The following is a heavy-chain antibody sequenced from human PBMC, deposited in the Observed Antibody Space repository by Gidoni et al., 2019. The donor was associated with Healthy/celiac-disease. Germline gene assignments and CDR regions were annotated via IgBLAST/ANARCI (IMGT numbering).Heavy chain of an antibody. CDR3: AREIVGATVGMDV. J-gene: IGHJ6*02. V-gene: IGHV1-69*01. D-gene: IGHD1-26*01. Sequence: QVQLVQAGAEEKKPGHSVKVSCKASGGTFSSYALSWVRQAPGQGLEGMGGIIPSLGTANYAQKFQGRVTITADESTSTAYMERSSLRAEDTAVYYCAREIVGATVGMDVWGQGTTVTVSS. CDR1: GGTFSSYA. CDR2: IIPSLGTA.